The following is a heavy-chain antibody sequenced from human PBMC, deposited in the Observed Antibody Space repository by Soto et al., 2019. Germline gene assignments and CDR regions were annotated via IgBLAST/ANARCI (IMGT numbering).Heavy chain of an antibody. CDR2: ISGSGGST. V-gene: IGHV3-23*01. J-gene: IGHJ6*02. CDR3: AKERSGTIFGGKLRVYYGMDV. CDR1: GFTFSSYA. D-gene: IGHD3-3*01. Sequence: EVQLLESGGGLVQPGGSLRLSCAASGFTFSSYAMSWVRQAPGKGLEWVSAISGSGGSTYYADSVKGRFTISRDNSKNTLYLEMNSLRDEETVVYYCAKERSGTIFGGKLRVYYGMDVWGQGNTVTVSS.